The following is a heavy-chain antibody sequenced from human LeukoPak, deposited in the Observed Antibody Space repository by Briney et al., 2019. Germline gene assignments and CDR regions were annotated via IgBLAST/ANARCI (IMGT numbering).Heavy chain of an antibody. CDR1: GFTFGSYA. D-gene: IGHD3-22*01. Sequence: PGGSLRLSCAASGFTFGSYAMSWVRQAPGKGLEWVSAISGSGGSTYYADSVKGRFTISRDNSKNTLYLQMNSLRAEDTAVYYCAKDMTYYYESSGYYWGQGTLVTVSS. J-gene: IGHJ4*02. CDR3: AKDMTYYYESSGYY. CDR2: ISGSGGST. V-gene: IGHV3-23*01.